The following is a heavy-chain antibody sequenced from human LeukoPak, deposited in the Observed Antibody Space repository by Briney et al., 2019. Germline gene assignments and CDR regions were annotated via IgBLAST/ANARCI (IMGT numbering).Heavy chain of an antibody. CDR2: ISYDGSNK. CDR1: GFTFSSYA. Sequence: GGSLRLSCAASGFTFSSYATHWVRQAPGKGLEWVAVISYDGSNKYYADSVKGRFTISRVNSKNTLYPQMNSLRAEDTAVYYCARDGELSGWYTGYFDYWGQGTLVTVSS. J-gene: IGHJ4*02. CDR3: ARDGELSGWYTGYFDY. D-gene: IGHD6-19*01. V-gene: IGHV3-30*04.